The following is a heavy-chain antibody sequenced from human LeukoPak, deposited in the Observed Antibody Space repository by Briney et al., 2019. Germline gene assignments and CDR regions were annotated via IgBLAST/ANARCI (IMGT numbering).Heavy chain of an antibody. D-gene: IGHD2-2*01. CDR3: ARDRGVVPAANPFFYYYYGMDV. Sequence: PSETLSLTCTVSGGSISSYYWSWIRQPPGKGLEWXXYIYYSGSTNYNPSLKSRVTISVDTSKNQFSLKLSSVTAADTAVYYCARDRGVVPAANPFFYYYYGMDVWGKGTTVTVSS. J-gene: IGHJ6*04. V-gene: IGHV4-59*01. CDR2: IYYSGST. CDR1: GGSISSYY.